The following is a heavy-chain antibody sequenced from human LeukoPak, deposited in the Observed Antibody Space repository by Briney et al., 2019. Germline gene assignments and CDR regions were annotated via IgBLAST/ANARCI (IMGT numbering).Heavy chain of an antibody. V-gene: IGHV4-59*08. CDR1: GASISSYY. CDR3: ATTERWLHWDS. J-gene: IGHJ4*02. Sequence: PSETLSLTCTVSGASISSYYWSWIRQPPGKGLEWVAFISYSGSTNYNPSLKSRVTISLSTSKKQSSLRINSVLAADATVYYCATTERWLHWDSWGQGNLVTVS. CDR2: ISYSGST. D-gene: IGHD5-24*01.